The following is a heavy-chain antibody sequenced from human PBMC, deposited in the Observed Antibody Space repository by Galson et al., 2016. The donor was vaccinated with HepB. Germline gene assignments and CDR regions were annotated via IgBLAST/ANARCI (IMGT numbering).Heavy chain of an antibody. CDR3: AKGAGFGEFADY. CDR1: GYSFTSYY. Sequence: SVKVSCKASGYSFTSYYIHWVRQAPGQGLEWMGIINPSGGSASLEEKFQDRVTVTRDTSTRTVYMELSSLRSEDTAVYFCAKGAGFGEFADYWGQGTLVTVSS. D-gene: IGHD3-10*01. V-gene: IGHV1-46*01. J-gene: IGHJ4*02. CDR2: INPSGGSA.